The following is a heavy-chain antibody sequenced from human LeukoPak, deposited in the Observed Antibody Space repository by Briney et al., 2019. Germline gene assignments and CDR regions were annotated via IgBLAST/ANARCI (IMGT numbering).Heavy chain of an antibody. CDR3: ASGGSSGYYPILN. CDR2: IITILGIA. D-gene: IGHD3-22*01. CDR1: GGTFSSYA. J-gene: IGHJ4*02. V-gene: IGHV1-69*04. Sequence: ASVKVSCKASGGTFSSYAISWVRQAPGQGLEWMGRIITILGIANYAQKFQGRVTITADKSTSTAYMELSSLRSEDTAVYYCASGGSSGYYPILNWGQGTLVTVSS.